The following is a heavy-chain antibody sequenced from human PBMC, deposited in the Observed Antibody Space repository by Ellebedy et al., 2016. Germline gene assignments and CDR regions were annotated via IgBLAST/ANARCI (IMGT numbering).Heavy chain of an antibody. CDR2: INHSGST. CDR3: ARDRLTWFDFDY. D-gene: IGHD3-10*01. Sequence: SETLSLTCAVYGGSFSGYYWSWIRQPPGKGLEWIGEINHSGSTNYNPSLKSRVTISVDTSKDQFSLKLSSVTAADTAVYYCARDRLTWFDFDYWGQGTPVTVSS. J-gene: IGHJ4*02. V-gene: IGHV4-34*01. CDR1: GGSFSGYY.